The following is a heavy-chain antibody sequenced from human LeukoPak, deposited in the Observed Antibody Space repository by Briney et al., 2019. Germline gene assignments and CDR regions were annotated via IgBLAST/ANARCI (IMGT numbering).Heavy chain of an antibody. J-gene: IGHJ4*02. V-gene: IGHV3-9*01. D-gene: IGHD5-18*01. CDR3: ARYLSGIAGYTYGRGIDY. CDR2: ISWNSGSI. Sequence: GGSLRLSCAASGFTFDDYDMHWVGQAPGKGLEWVSGISWNSGSIGYADSVKGRFTISRDNAKTSLYLQMNSLRAEDTAVYYCARYLSGIAGYTYGRGIDYWGQGTLVTVSS. CDR1: GFTFDDYD.